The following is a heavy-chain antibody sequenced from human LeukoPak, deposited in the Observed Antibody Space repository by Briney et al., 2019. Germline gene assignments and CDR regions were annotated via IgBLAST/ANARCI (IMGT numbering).Heavy chain of an antibody. Sequence: SETLSLTCAVYGGSFNAYYWSWIRQSPGKGLEWIGEINLSGSINYNPSVKSRVTMSVDTSRNHLSLNLYSVTATDTAVYYCARERRRGVIIKNYYYMDVWGKGTTVTVSS. CDR2: INLSGSI. J-gene: IGHJ6*03. D-gene: IGHD3-10*01. CDR3: ARERRRGVIIKNYYYMDV. CDR1: GGSFNAYY. V-gene: IGHV4-34*01.